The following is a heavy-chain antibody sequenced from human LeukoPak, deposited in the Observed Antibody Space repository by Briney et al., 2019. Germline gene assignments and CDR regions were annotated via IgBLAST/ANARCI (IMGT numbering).Heavy chain of an antibody. Sequence: PGGSLRLSCAACGFTVSSNYMSWVRQARGKGLEGVSVICSGGSTYYADSVKGRFTISRDNSKNTLYLQMNSLRVEDTAVYYCARSYDFWSGYYFDYWGQGTLVTVSS. CDR1: GFTVSSNY. CDR2: ICSGGST. J-gene: IGHJ4*02. D-gene: IGHD3-3*01. V-gene: IGHV3-66*02. CDR3: ARSYDFWSGYYFDY.